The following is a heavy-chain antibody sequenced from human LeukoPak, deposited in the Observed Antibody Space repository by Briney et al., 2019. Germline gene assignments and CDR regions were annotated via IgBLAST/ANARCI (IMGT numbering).Heavy chain of an antibody. V-gene: IGHV3-7*01. Sequence: GGSLRLSCAASGFTFSSYWMSWVRQAPGKGLEWVANIKQDGSEKYYVDSVKGRFTISRDNAKNSLYLQMNSLGAEDTAVYYCAKGSAAGRPYYFDYWGQGTLVTVSS. CDR1: GFTFSSYW. D-gene: IGHD6-25*01. CDR2: IKQDGSEK. CDR3: AKGSAAGRPYYFDY. J-gene: IGHJ4*02.